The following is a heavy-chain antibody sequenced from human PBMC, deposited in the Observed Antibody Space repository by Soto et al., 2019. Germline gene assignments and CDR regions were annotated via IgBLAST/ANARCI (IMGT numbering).Heavy chain of an antibody. J-gene: IGHJ5*02. Sequence: PSETLSLTCPVSGGSISSYYWSWIRQPPGQGLEWIGYMYYGGRTNYNPSLKSRVTISVDTSKMQVSLKLSSVTAADTAVYFCARGTPSPLIVRSSRGPWFDPGGQGTLVTVAS. D-gene: IGHD2-15*01. CDR1: GGSISSYY. V-gene: IGHV4-59*08. CDR3: ARGTPSPLIVRSSRGPWFDP. CDR2: MYYGGRT.